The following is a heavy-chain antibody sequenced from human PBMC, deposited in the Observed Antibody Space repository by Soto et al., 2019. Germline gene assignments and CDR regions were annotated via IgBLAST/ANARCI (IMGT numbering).Heavy chain of an antibody. CDR1: GYSFTSYW. J-gene: IGHJ6*02. D-gene: IGHD5-18*01. CDR3: ASNQDTAILYYYYGMDF. V-gene: IGHV5-10-1*01. Sequence: GDSLKISCKGSGYSFTSYWISWVRQMPGKGLEWMGRIDPSDSYTNYSPSFQGHVTISADKSISTAYLQWSSLKASDTAMYYCASNQDTAILYYYYGMDFWGQGTTVTVYS. CDR2: IDPSDSYT.